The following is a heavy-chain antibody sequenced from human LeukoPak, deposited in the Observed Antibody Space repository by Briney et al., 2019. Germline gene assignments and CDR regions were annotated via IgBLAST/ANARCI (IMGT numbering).Heavy chain of an antibody. J-gene: IGHJ5*02. CDR2: IYYSGST. CDR1: GGSISSHY. Sequence: PSETLSLTCTVSGGSISSHYWSWIRQPPGKGLEWIGYIYYSGSTNYNPSLKSRVTISVDTSKNQFSLKLSSVTAADTAVYYCARQKWSDYGSGSYWDWFDPWGQGTLVTVSS. CDR3: ARQKWSDYGSGSYWDWFDP. D-gene: IGHD3-10*01. V-gene: IGHV4-59*08.